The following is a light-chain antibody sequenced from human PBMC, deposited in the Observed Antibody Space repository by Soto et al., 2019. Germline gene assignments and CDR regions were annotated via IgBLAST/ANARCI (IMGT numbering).Light chain of an antibody. CDR2: DAA. CDR3: QQTSSAPFT. CDR1: QNINTY. V-gene: IGKV1-39*01. Sequence: DIRMSQSPYCRAGAVGGIVTIGCRASQNINTYLNWYQQKPGKAPKLLIFDAASLQNGVPSRFSGGGSRTDFTLTITSLQPEDFATYYCQQTSSAPFTFGPGTKVDIK. J-gene: IGKJ3*01.